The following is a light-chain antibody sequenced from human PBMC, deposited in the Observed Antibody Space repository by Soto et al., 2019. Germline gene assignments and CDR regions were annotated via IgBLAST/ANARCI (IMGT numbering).Light chain of an antibody. Sequence: QAVVTQEPSLTVSPGGTVTLTCGSSTGTVTSGHYPYWFQQKPGQAPRTLIYETSNKHSRTPARFSGSLLGGKAALTLSGSQPQYEDEDYCYLPYCGAVDYVFGGGTKVTVL. J-gene: IGLJ1*01. CDR3: YLPYCGAVDYV. CDR1: TGTVTSGHY. CDR2: ETS. V-gene: IGLV7-46*01.